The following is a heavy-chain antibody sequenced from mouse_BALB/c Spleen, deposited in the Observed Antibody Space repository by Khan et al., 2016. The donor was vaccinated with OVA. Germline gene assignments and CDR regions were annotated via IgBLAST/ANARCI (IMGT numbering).Heavy chain of an antibody. Sequence: QVQLQQSGAELAKPAASVKMSCKASGYSFTTYWMHWVKQRPGQGLVWIGYIVPTTGYTEYNQKFKDKATLTTDTSSSTAFMQLSSLTSEDSAVYYCERRVLYGIIAYWGQGTLVTVSA. J-gene: IGHJ3*01. CDR1: GYSFTTYW. V-gene: IGHV1-4*01. CDR3: ERRVLYGIIAY. D-gene: IGHD2-1*01. CDR2: IVPTTGYT.